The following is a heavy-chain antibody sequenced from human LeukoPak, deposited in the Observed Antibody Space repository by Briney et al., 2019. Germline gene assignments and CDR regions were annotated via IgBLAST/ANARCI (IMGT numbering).Heavy chain of an antibody. D-gene: IGHD3-9*01. CDR1: GGSFSGYY. Sequence: ASETLSLTCAVYGGSFSGYYWSWIRQPPGKGLEWIGEINHSGSTNYNPSLKSRVTISVDTSKNQFSLKLSSVTAADTAVYYCATIEGNYYDILTGSFDYWGQGTLVTVSS. CDR3: ATIEGNYYDILTGSFDY. V-gene: IGHV4-34*01. J-gene: IGHJ4*02. CDR2: INHSGST.